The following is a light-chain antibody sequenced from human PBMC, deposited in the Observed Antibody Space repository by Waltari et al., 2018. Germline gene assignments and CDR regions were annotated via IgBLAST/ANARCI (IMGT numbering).Light chain of an antibody. V-gene: IGLV2-8*01. Sequence: QSALTQPPSASGSPGRSVTISCTGTSSDVGIYDYVSWYQQRPGKAPKLIIYAVTERPSGVPDRFSGSKSGNTASLTVFGLQTEDEGTYYCGSYAGSKILLFGGGTELTVL. CDR3: GSYAGSKILL. CDR2: AVT. J-gene: IGLJ3*02. CDR1: SSDVGIYDY.